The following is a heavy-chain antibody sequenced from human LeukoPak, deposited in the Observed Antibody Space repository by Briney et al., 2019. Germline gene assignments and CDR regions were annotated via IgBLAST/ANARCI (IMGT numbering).Heavy chain of an antibody. D-gene: IGHD2-15*01. V-gene: IGHV4-59*01. CDR2: IYYSGST. CDR3: ARAQVVGYMDV. J-gene: IGHJ6*03. CDR1: GGSISSYY. Sequence: SETLSLTCTVSGGSISSYYWSWIRQPPGKGLEWIGYIYYSGSTNYNPSLKSRVTISVDTSKNQFSLKLSSVTAADTAVYYCARAQVVGYMDVWGKGTTVTVSS.